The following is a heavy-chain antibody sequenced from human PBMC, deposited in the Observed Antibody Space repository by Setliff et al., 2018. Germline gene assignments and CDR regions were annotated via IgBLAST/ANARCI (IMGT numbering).Heavy chain of an antibody. V-gene: IGHV4-30-4*08. CDR1: SGSISSSSYY. CDR3: ARESRYYYDNLGTLDY. Sequence: SETLSLTCTVSSGSISSSSYYWSWIRQPPGKGLEWIGYIYSSGSANYNPSLKSRVTMSIDTSKNQFSLKLSSVTAADTAVYYCARESRYYYDNLGTLDYWGQGTLVTVSS. CDR2: IYSSGSA. D-gene: IGHD3-22*01. J-gene: IGHJ4*02.